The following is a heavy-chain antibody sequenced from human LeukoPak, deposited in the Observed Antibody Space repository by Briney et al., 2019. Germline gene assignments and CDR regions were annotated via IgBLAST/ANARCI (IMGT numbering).Heavy chain of an antibody. CDR2: ISSSGSTI. Sequence: GGSLRLSCAASGFTFSDYYMSWIRQAPGKGLERVSYISSSGSTIYYADSAKGRFTISRDNAKNSLYLQMNSLRAEDTAVYYCAREHIVVVTAIPYFDYWGQGTLVTVSS. CDR3: AREHIVVVTAIPYFDY. D-gene: IGHD2-21*02. CDR1: GFTFSDYY. V-gene: IGHV3-11*01. J-gene: IGHJ4*02.